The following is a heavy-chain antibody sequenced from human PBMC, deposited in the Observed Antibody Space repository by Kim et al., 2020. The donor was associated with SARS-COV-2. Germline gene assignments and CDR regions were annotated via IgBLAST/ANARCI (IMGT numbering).Heavy chain of an antibody. CDR3: ARLAGYIISVPAEPFDP. Sequence: GESLKISCKGSGYSFTSYWIGWVRQMPGKGLEWMGIIYPGDSGTRYSPSFQGQVTISADKSISTAYLQWSSLKASDTAMYYCARLAGYIISVPAEPFDPWGQGTLVTVSS. CDR2: IYPGDSGT. CDR1: GYSFTSYW. V-gene: IGHV5-51*01. J-gene: IGHJ5*02. D-gene: IGHD2-2*01.